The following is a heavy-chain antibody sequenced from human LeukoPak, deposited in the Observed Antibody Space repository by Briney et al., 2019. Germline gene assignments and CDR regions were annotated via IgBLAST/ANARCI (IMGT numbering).Heavy chain of an antibody. V-gene: IGHV4-39*07. J-gene: IGHJ4*02. Sequence: SETLSLTCTVSGGSISSSSYYWGWIHQPPGKGLEWIGSIYYSGSTYYNPSLKSRVTISVDTSKNQFSLKLSSVTAADTAVYYCGRIHRDSGSPTWFYWGQGTLVTVSS. CDR1: GGSISSSSYY. CDR3: GRIHRDSGSPTWFY. CDR2: IYYSGST. D-gene: IGHD3-10*01.